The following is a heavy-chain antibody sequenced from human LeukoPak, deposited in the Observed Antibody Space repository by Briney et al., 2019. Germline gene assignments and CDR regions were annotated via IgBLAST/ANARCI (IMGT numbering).Heavy chain of an antibody. V-gene: IGHV3-23*01. D-gene: IGHD4-17*01. Sequence: GGSLRLSCAASGFTFSSYAMSWVRQAPGKGGEWVSAISGSGGSTYYADSVKGRFTISRDNSKNTLNLQMNSLRAEDTAVYYCAKMRTPTAHSGDAFDIWGQGTMVTVSS. CDR2: ISGSGGST. CDR1: GFTFSSYA. J-gene: IGHJ3*02. CDR3: AKMRTPTAHSGDAFDI.